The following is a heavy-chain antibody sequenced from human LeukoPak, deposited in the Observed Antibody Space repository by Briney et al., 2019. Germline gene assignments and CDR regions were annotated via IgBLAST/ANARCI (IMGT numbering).Heavy chain of an antibody. CDR2: IYYSGST. CDR1: GGSISSSSYY. CDR3: AKDPGYSYGPDAFDI. D-gene: IGHD5-18*01. V-gene: IGHV4-39*07. Sequence: SETLSLTCTVSGGSISSSSYYWGWIRQPPGKGLEWIGSIYYSGSTYYNPSLKSRVTISVDTSKNQFSLKLSSVTAADTAVYYCAKDPGYSYGPDAFDIWGQGTMVTVSS. J-gene: IGHJ3*02.